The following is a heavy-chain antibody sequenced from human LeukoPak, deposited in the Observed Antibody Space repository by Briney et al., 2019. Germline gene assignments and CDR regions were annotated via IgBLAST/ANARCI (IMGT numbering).Heavy chain of an antibody. Sequence: SETLSLTCAVYGGSFSGYYWSWIRPPPGKGLEWIGEINHSGSTNYNPSLKSRVTISVDTSKNQFSLKLSSVTAADTAVYYCARGRGSSSWYRDYWRQGTLVSVSS. CDR3: ARGRGSSSWYRDY. D-gene: IGHD6-13*01. J-gene: IGHJ4*02. CDR2: INHSGST. V-gene: IGHV4-34*01. CDR1: GGSFSGYY.